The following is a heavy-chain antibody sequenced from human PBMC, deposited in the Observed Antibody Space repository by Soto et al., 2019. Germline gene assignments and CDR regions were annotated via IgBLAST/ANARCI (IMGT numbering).Heavy chain of an antibody. CDR2: ISGRGGST. CDR1: GHTFHHYA. V-gene: IGHV3-23*01. J-gene: IGHJ4*02. CDR3: SKVSRGIGVVPAALN. D-gene: IGHD2-2*01. Sequence: EVQLLESGGGLEQPGGSLRLSCVGSGHTFHHYAMTWVRQAPGKGLEWVSGISGRGGSTYYADSVRGRFTISRDDSKTTLYLQMNILRAEDTAVYYCSKVSRGIGVVPAALNWGQGTLVTVSS.